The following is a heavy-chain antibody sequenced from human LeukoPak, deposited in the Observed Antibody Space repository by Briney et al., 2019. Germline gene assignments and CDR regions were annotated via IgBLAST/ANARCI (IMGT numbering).Heavy chain of an antibody. CDR3: ARGGKIVTYYYDSSGYNTRLDY. Sequence: GGSLRLSCAASGFTFSSYWMSWVRQAPGKGLERVANIKQDGTETYYVDSVRGRFTISRDNAKNSLYLQMNSLRAEDTAVYYCARGGKIVTYYYDSSGYNTRLDYWGQGTLVTVSS. CDR2: IKQDGTET. V-gene: IGHV3-7*03. CDR1: GFTFSSYW. D-gene: IGHD3-22*01. J-gene: IGHJ4*02.